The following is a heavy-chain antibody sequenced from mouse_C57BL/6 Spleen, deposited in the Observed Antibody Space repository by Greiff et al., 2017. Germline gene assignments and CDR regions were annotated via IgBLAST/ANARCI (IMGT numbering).Heavy chain of an antibody. J-gene: IGHJ4*01. CDR3: ARRYYGSSYDYAMDY. V-gene: IGHV1-53*01. CDR2: INPSNGGT. D-gene: IGHD1-1*01. Sequence: QVHVKQPGTELVKPGASVKLSCKASGYTFTSYWMHWVKQRPGQGLEWIGNINPSNGGTNYNEKFKSKATLTVDKSSSTAYMQLSSLTSEDSAVYYCARRYYGSSYDYAMDYWGQGNSVTVSS. CDR1: GYTFTSYW.